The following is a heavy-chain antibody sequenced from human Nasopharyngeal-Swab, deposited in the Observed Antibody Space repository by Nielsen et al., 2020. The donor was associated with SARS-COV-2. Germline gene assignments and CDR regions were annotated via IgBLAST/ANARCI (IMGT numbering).Heavy chain of an antibody. J-gene: IGHJ4*02. D-gene: IGHD2-8*01. CDR3: ARGPGVSRHDY. V-gene: IGHV3-33*01. CDR2: IWSDGSHE. CDR1: GFNFNDFG. Sequence: GESLKISCAASGFNFNDFGMHWVRQAPGKGLEWVAVIWSDGSHENHVDSVKGRFTISGDNSKDTLFLQMNSLRVEDTAVYYCARGPGVSRHDYWGQGALVTVSS.